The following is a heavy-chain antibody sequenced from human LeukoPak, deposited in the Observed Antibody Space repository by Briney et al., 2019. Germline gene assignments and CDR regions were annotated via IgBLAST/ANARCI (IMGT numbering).Heavy chain of an antibody. V-gene: IGHV4-34*01. Sequence: SETLSLTCAVYGGSFSGYYWSWIRQPPGKGLEWIGEINHSGSTNYNPSLKSRVTISVDTSKNQFSLKLISVTAADTAVYYCARGRFLYYWGQGTLVTVSS. J-gene: IGHJ4*02. D-gene: IGHD3-3*01. CDR3: ARGRFLYY. CDR1: GGSFSGYY. CDR2: INHSGST.